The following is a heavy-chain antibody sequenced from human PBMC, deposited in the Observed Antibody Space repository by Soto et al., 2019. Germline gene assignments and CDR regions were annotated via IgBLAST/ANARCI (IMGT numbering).Heavy chain of an antibody. D-gene: IGHD2-15*01. V-gene: IGHV4-59*05. Sequence: SETLSLTCTVSGGSISSYYWSWIRQPPGKGLEWIGSIYYSGSTYYNPSLKSRVTISVDTSKNQFSLKLSSVTAADTAVYYCVVAPARYYFDYWGQGTLVTVSS. CDR2: IYYSGST. J-gene: IGHJ4*02. CDR1: GGSISSYY. CDR3: VVAPARYYFDY.